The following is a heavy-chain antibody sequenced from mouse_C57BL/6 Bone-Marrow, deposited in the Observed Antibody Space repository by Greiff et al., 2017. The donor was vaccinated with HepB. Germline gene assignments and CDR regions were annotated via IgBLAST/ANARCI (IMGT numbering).Heavy chain of an antibody. Sequence: VQLQQSGPELVKPGASVKISCKASGYSFTGYYMNWVKQSPEKSLEWIGEINPSTGGTTYNQKFKAKATLTVDKSSSTAYMQLKSLTSEDSAVYYCARHYFDYWGQGTTRTVSS. J-gene: IGHJ2*01. CDR2: INPSTGGT. CDR1: GYSFTGYY. V-gene: IGHV1-42*01. CDR3: ARHYFDY.